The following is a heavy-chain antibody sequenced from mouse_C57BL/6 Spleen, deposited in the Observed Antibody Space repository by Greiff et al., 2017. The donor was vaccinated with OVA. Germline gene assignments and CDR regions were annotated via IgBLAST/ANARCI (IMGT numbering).Heavy chain of an antibody. V-gene: IGHV3-1*01. CDR3: ARGNYDYFDY. Sequence: EVKLMESGPGMVKPSQSLSLTCTVTGYSITSGYDWHWIRHFPGNKLEWMGYISYSGSTNYNHSLTSRISITHDTSKNHFFLKLNSVTTEDTATYYCARGNYDYFDYWGQGTTLTVSS. J-gene: IGHJ2*01. D-gene: IGHD1-1*01. CDR2: ISYSGST. CDR1: GYSITSGYD.